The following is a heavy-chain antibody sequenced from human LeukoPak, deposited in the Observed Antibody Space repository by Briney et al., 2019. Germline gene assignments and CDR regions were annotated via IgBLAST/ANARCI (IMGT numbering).Heavy chain of an antibody. V-gene: IGHV3-48*04. CDR1: GFTFSSYS. CDR2: ISSSSSTI. J-gene: IGHJ4*02. CDR3: ARDSPPLLNWNYIDY. D-gene: IGHD1-1*01. Sequence: GGSLRLSCAASGFTFSSYSMNWVRQAPGKGLEWVSYISSSSSTIYYADTVKGRFTISRDNAKNSLYLQMNSLRAEDTAVYYCARDSPPLLNWNYIDYWGQGTLVTVSS.